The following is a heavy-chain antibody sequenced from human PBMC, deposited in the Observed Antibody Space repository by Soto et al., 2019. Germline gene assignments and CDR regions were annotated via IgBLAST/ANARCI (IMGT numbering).Heavy chain of an antibody. D-gene: IGHD6-13*01. CDR2: IYYTGST. J-gene: IGHJ4*02. Sequence: SETLSLTCTVSGGSIGTYYWSWIRQPPGKGLEWIGYIYYTGSTKYNPSLKSRMTINPDTSKNQFSLELNSVTPEDTAVYYCARGSYTSTWYWGQGTLVTVSS. CDR1: GGSIGTYY. V-gene: IGHV4-59*12. CDR3: ARGSYTSTWY.